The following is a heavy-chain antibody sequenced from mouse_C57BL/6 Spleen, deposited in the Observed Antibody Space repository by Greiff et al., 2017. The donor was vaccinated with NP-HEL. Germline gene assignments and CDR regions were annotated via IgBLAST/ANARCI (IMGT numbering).Heavy chain of an antibody. CDR1: GYTFTSYW. CDR3: ARRSHYGLYAMDY. J-gene: IGHJ4*01. CDR2: IDPSDSYT. V-gene: IGHV1-69*01. Sequence: QVQLQQPGAELVMPGASVKLSCKASGYTFTSYWMHWVKQRPGQGLEWIGEIDPSDSYTNYNQKFKGKSTLTVDKSSSTAYMQLSSLTSEDSAVYYCARRSHYGLYAMDYWGQGTSVTVSS. D-gene: IGHD1-1*02.